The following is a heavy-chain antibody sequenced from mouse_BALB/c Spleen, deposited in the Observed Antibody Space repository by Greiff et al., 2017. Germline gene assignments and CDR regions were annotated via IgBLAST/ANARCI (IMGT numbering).Heavy chain of an antibody. CDR2: ISYDGSN. V-gene: IGHV3-6*02. CDR3: AIVQEYAMDY. CDR1: GYSITSGYY. Sequence: DVQLQESGPGLVKPSQSLSLTCSVTGYSITSGYYWNWIRQFPGNKLEWMGYISYDGSNNYNPSLKNRISITRDTSKNQFFLKLNSVTTEDTATYYCAIVQEYAMDYWGQGTSVTVSS. J-gene: IGHJ4*01.